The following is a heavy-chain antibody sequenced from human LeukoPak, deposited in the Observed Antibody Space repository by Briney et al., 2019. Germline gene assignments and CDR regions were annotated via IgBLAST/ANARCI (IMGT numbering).Heavy chain of an antibody. J-gene: IGHJ4*02. CDR3: ATKQWLAPPPDS. V-gene: IGHV3-74*01. CDR1: GFTFSQYW. Sequence: GGSLRLSCAPSGFTFSQYWMLWVRHAPGKGLESVPRINTDGTVTNYADSVKGRFTVSRNNADNTMFLQMNSVRDENAAVYYWATKQWLAPPPDSWGQGTPVTVSS. CDR2: INTDGTVT. D-gene: IGHD6-19*01.